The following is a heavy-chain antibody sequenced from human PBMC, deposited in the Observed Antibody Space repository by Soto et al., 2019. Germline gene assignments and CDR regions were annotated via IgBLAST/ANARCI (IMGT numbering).Heavy chain of an antibody. V-gene: IGHV4-34*01. J-gene: IGHJ4*02. D-gene: IGHD6-13*01. CDR3: ARLGSSRLTYYFDY. CDR1: GGSFSGYY. CDR2: INHSGST. Sequence: SETLSLTCAVYGGSFSGYYWSWIRQPPGKGLEWIGEINHSGSTNYNPSLKSRVTISVDTSKNQFSLKLSSVTAADTAVYYCARLGSSRLTYYFDYWGQGTLVTVSS.